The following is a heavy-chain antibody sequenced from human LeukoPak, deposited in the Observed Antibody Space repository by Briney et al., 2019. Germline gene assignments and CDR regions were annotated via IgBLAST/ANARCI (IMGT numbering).Heavy chain of an antibody. J-gene: IGHJ4*02. D-gene: IGHD6-13*01. Sequence: ASVKVSCKASGGTFSSYAISWVRQAPGQGLEWMGRIIPILGIANYAQKFQGRVTITADKSTSTAYMELSSLRSEDTAVYYCARDRSSSWYGELDYWGQGTLVTVSS. CDR1: GGTFSSYA. CDR2: IIPILGIA. CDR3: ARDRSSSWYGELDY. V-gene: IGHV1-69*04.